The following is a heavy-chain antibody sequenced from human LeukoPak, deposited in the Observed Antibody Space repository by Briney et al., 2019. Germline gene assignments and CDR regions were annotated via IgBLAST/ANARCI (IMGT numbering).Heavy chain of an antibody. CDR1: GYTFTSYA. D-gene: IGHD6-19*01. V-gene: IGHV1-8*03. Sequence: GASVKVSCKASGYTFTSYAMNWVRQATGQGLEWMGWMNPNSGNTGYAQKFQGRVTITRNTSISTAYMELSSLRSEDTAVYYCARGRRSGYLYYYYYMDVWGKGTTVTVSS. CDR3: ARGRRSGYLYYYYYMDV. CDR2: MNPNSGNT. J-gene: IGHJ6*03.